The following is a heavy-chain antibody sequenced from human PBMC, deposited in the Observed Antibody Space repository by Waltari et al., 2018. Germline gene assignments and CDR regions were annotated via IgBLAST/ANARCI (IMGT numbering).Heavy chain of an antibody. CDR1: GFTFSSSG. CDR2: IWYDGSNK. Sequence: QVQLVESGGGVVQPGRSRRLSCAASGFTFSSSGMHWVPQAPGKGLEWVAVIWYDGSNKYYADSVKGRFTISRDNSKNTLYLQMNSLRAEDTAVYYCARDNMRLRYYFDYWGQGTLVTVSS. V-gene: IGHV3-33*01. D-gene: IGHD6-25*01. J-gene: IGHJ4*02. CDR3: ARDNMRLRYYFDY.